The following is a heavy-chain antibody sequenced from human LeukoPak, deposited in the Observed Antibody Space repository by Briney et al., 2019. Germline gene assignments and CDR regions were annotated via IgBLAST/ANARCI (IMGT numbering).Heavy chain of an antibody. CDR3: ARHDIVSRAFDI. D-gene: IGHD5-12*01. CDR2: IYYIGST. CDR1: GGSISDYY. J-gene: IGHJ3*02. Sequence: ASETLSLTCTVSGGSISDYYWSWIRQPPGKELQWIAYIYYIGSTDYNPSLKSRVSISVDTSKNQFSLNLSSVTAADTAVYYCARHDIVSRAFDIWGQGTMVTVSS. V-gene: IGHV4-59*08.